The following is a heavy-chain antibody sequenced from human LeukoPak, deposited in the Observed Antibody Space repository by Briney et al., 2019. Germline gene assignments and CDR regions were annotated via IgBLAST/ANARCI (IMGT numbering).Heavy chain of an antibody. V-gene: IGHV3-74*01. CDR3: ARSINDFWSGYYGYYYMDV. CDR1: GFTFSSYW. J-gene: IGHJ6*03. Sequence: GGSLRLSCAASGFTFSSYWMHWVRQAPGKGLVWVSRINSDGSSTSYADSVKGRFTISRDNAKNTLYLQMNSLRAKDTAVYYCARSINDFWSGYYGYYYMDVWGKGTTVTVSS. CDR2: INSDGSST. D-gene: IGHD3-3*01.